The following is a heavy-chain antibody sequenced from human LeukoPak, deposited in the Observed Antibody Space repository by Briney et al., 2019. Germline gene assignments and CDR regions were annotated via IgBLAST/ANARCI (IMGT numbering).Heavy chain of an antibody. CDR3: ARFQYKAAAADY. D-gene: IGHD2-2*01. V-gene: IGHV4-30-4*08. J-gene: IGHJ4*02. CDR1: GGSISSYY. CDR2: IYYSGST. Sequence: SETLSLTCTVSGGSISSYYWNWIRQPPGKGLEWIGYIYYSGSTYYNPSLKSRVTISVDTSKNQFSLKLSSVTAADTAVYYCARFQYKAAAADYWGQGTLVTVSS.